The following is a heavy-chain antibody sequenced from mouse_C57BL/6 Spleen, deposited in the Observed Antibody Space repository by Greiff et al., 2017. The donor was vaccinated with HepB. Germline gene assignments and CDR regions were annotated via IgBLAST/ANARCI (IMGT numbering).Heavy chain of an antibody. Sequence: VQLQQSGPELVKPGASVKISCKASGYTFTDYYMNWVKQSHGKSLEWIGDINPNNGGTSYNQKFKGKATLTVDKSSSTAYMELRSLTSEDSAVYYCARNDYDESYYAMDYWGQGTSVTVSS. V-gene: IGHV1-26*01. CDR1: GYTFTDYY. J-gene: IGHJ4*01. CDR2: INPNNGGT. CDR3: ARNDYDESYYAMDY. D-gene: IGHD2-4*01.